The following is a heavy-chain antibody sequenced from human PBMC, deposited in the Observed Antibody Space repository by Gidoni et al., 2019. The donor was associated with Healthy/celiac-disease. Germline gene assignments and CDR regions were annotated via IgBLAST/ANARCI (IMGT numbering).Heavy chain of an antibody. J-gene: IGHJ6*02. V-gene: IGHV5-10-1*03. CDR2: IDPSDSYT. Sequence: EVQLVQSGAEVKKPGEPLRISCKGSGYSFTSYWSSWVRQMPGKGLEWMGRIDPSDSYTNYSPSFQGHVTISADKSISTAYLQWSSLKASDTAMYYCATGVVVTLGANGMDVWGQGTTVTVSS. D-gene: IGHD2-21*02. CDR1: GYSFTSYW. CDR3: ATGVVVTLGANGMDV.